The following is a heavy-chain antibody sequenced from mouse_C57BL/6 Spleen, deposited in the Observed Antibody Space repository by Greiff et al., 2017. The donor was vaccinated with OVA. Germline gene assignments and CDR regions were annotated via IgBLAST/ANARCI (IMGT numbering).Heavy chain of an antibody. CDR2: IYPGSGNT. V-gene: IGHV1-66*01. D-gene: IGHD4-1*01. CDR1: GYSFTSYY. Sequence: QVQLQQSGPELVKPGASVKISCKASGYSFTSYYIHWVKQRPGQGLEWIGWIYPGSGNTKYNEKFKGKATLTADTSSSTAYMQLSSLTSEDSAVYYCARRDGTSFAYWGQGTLVTVSA. J-gene: IGHJ3*01. CDR3: ARRDGTSFAY.